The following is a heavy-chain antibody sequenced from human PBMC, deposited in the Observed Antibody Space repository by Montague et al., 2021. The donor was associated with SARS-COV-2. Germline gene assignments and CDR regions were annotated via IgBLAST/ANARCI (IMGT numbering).Heavy chain of an antibody. Sequence: TLSLTCTVSGGSISSGGYYWSWLRQHPGRGLVWIGYIYYSGSSYYNPSLKSRVTISVDTSKNQFSLKLSSVTAADTAVYYCAWYVDSSGWLNPRGSGTFDYWGQGTLVTVSS. CDR3: AWYVDSSGWLNPRGSGTFDY. J-gene: IGHJ4*02. CDR1: GGSISSGGYY. CDR2: IYYSGSS. V-gene: IGHV4-31*03. D-gene: IGHD6-19*01.